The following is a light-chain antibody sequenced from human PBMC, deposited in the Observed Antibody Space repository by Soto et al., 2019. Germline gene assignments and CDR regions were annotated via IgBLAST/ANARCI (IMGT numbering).Light chain of an antibody. Sequence: QSVLTQPASVSESPGQSITISCTGTSSDVGSYNLVSWYQQYPGKAPKLMIYEGSKRPSGVSNRFSGSKSGNTASLTISGLQAEDEADYYCCSYAGSYVFGAGTKVTVL. V-gene: IGLV2-23*01. CDR1: SSDVGSYNL. CDR2: EGS. CDR3: CSYAGSYV. J-gene: IGLJ1*01.